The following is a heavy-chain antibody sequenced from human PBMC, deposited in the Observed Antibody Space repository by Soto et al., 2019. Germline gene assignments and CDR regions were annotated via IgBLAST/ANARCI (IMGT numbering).Heavy chain of an antibody. D-gene: IGHD3-10*01. Sequence: SSETLSLTCTVSCGSISSYSWSWIRQPPGKGLEWIGCIYYSGSTNYNPSLKSRVTISVDTSKSQFSLKLSSVTAADTAVYYCARLLNLDRAYGMDVWGQGTTVTVSS. CDR3: ARLLNLDRAYGMDV. CDR2: IYYSGST. J-gene: IGHJ6*02. CDR1: CGSISSYS. V-gene: IGHV4-59*01.